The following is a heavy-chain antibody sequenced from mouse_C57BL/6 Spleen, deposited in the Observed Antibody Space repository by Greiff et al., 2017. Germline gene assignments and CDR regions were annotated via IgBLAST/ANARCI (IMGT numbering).Heavy chain of an antibody. J-gene: IGHJ2*01. V-gene: IGHV1-81*01. CDR1: GYTFTSYG. D-gene: IGHD1-1*01. CDR3: ARRGVITTVVDPFDY. Sequence: QVQLQQSGAELARPGASVKLSCKASGYTFTSYGISWVKQRTGQGLEWIGEIYPRSGNTYYNEKFKGKATLTAEKASSTAYMDLRILTSVNSAVYFWARRGVITTVVDPFDYWGQGTTLTVSS. CDR2: IYPRSGNT.